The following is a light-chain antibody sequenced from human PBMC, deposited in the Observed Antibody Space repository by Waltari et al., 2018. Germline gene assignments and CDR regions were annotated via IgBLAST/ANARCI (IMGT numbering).Light chain of an antibody. V-gene: IGLV1-44*01. Sequence: QSVLTQPPSVSGTPGQRVTLSCSGSSSNIGSNTVNWYQQLPGTDPKLLIYGNNQRPSGVPDRFSASKSGTSASLAIGGLQAEDEADYYCAGWDDSLEGTLFGIGTRLSVL. CDR2: GNN. CDR3: AGWDDSLEGTL. J-gene: IGLJ3*02. CDR1: SSNIGSNT.